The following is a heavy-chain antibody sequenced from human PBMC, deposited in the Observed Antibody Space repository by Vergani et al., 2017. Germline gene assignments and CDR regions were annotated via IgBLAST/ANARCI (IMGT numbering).Heavy chain of an antibody. V-gene: IGHV3-30*18. CDR2: ISYDGSNK. Sequence: QVQLVESGGGVVQPGRSLRLSCAASGFTFSSYGMHWVRQAPGKGLEWVAVISYDGSNKYYADSVKGRFTISRDNSKNTLYLQMNSLRAEDTAVYYCAKDYEPGGYFDYWGQGTLVTVSS. J-gene: IGHJ4*02. CDR3: AKDYEPGGYFDY. D-gene: IGHD5-12*01. CDR1: GFTFSSYG.